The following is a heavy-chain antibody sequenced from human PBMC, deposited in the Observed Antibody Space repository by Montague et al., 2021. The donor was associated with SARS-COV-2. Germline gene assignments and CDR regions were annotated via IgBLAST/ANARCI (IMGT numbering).Heavy chain of an antibody. V-gene: IGHV4-34*01. Sequence: SETLSLTCAVYGGSFSGYYWSWIRQPPGKGLEWMGEINNSGSTNYNQSLKSRITITVDTSKNQFSLKLSSVTATATAVSYCARGSRQWLVRPPHYYYFDYWGHGTLVTVSS. J-gene: IGHJ4*01. CDR2: INNSGST. D-gene: IGHD6-19*01. CDR3: ARGSRQWLVRPPHYYYFDY. CDR1: GGSFSGYY.